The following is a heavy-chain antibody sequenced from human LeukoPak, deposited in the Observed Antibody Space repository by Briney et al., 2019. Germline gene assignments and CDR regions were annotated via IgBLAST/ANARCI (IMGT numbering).Heavy chain of an antibody. D-gene: IGHD4-17*01. J-gene: IGHJ4*02. CDR2: ISGSGGST. Sequence: GGSLRLSCAASGFTFSSYAMIWVRQAPGKGLEWVSHISGSGGSTYYADSVKGRVTISRDNSRNTLYLQMNSLRVEDTAVYYCAKRGLSTATSGHYFDYWGQGVLVTVSS. V-gene: IGHV3-23*01. CDR3: AKRGLSTATSGHYFDY. CDR1: GFTFSSYA.